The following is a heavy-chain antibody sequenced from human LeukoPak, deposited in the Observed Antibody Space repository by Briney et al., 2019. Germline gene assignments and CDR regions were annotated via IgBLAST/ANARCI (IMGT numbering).Heavy chain of an antibody. J-gene: IGHJ4*02. CDR1: GGSISSYY. CDR3: ARHDSSSWYSCFDY. V-gene: IGHV4-59*08. CDR2: IYYSGST. D-gene: IGHD6-13*01. Sequence: PSETLSLTCTVSGGSISSYYWSWIRQPPGKGLEWIGYIYYSGSTNYNPSLKSRVTISVDTSKNQFSLKLSSVTAADTAVYYCARHDSSSWYSCFDYWGQGTLVTVSS.